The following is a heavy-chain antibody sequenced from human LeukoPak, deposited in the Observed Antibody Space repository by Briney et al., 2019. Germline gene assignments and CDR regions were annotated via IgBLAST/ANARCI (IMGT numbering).Heavy chain of an antibody. J-gene: IGHJ6*03. Sequence: SETLSLTCTVSGGSISSYYWSWIRQPPGKGLEWIGYIYYSGSTNYNPSLKSRVTISVDTSKNQFSLKLSSVTAADTAVYYCARLPPLYDYVWGSYRTDYYHYYYMDVWGKGTTVTVSS. V-gene: IGHV4-59*12. CDR3: ARLPPLYDYVWGSYRTDYYHYYYMDV. CDR1: GGSISSYY. D-gene: IGHD3-16*02. CDR2: IYYSGST.